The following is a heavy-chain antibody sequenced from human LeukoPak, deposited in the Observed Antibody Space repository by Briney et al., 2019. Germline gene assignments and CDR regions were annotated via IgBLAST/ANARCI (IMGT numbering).Heavy chain of an antibody. Sequence: SGPTLVNPTQTLTLTCTFSGFSLSTSGMRVSWIRQPPGKALEWLASIDWDDDKFYSTSLKTRLTISKDTSKNQVVLTMTNMDPVDTATYYCARVSGSYFDYWGQGTLVTVSS. J-gene: IGHJ4*02. CDR2: IDWDDDK. V-gene: IGHV2-70*04. CDR3: ARVSGSYFDY. D-gene: IGHD1-26*01. CDR1: GFSLSTSGMR.